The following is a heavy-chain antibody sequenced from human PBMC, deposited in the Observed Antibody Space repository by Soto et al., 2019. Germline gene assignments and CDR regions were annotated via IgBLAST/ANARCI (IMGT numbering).Heavy chain of an antibody. CDR2: ISGSGGST. J-gene: IGHJ1*01. CDR3: AKDRNGCSGGSCYSEYFQH. CDR1: GFTFSSYA. D-gene: IGHD2-15*01. V-gene: IGHV3-23*01. Sequence: EVQLLESGGGLVQPGGSLRLSCAASGFTFSSYAMSWVRQAPGKGLEWVSAISGSGGSTYYADSVKGRFTISRDNSKNTLYLQMSSLKAQDTPVYYCAKDRNGCSGGSCYSEYFQHWCQGTMVTVSS.